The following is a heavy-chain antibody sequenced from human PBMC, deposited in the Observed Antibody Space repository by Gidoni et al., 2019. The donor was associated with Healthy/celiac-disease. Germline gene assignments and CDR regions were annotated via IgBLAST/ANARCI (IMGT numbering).Heavy chain of an antibody. CDR2: IYYSGST. Sequence: QVQLQESGPGLVKPSETLSLTCTVSGGSVSSGSYYWSWIRQPPGKGLEWIGYIYYSGSTNYNPSLKSRVTISVDTSKNQFSLKLSSVTAADTAVYYCAREGVAATGLWSRYFDYWGQGTLVTVSS. CDR1: GGSVSSGSYY. J-gene: IGHJ4*02. CDR3: AREGVAATGLWSRYFDY. D-gene: IGHD2-15*01. V-gene: IGHV4-61*01.